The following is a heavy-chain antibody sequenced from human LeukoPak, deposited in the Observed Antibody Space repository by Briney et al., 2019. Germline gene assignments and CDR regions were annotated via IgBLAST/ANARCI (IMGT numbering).Heavy chain of an antibody. Sequence: PSETLSLTCTVSGGSISSGSYYWSWIRQPPGKGLEWIGYIYYSGNTNYNPSLKSRVTISVDTSKNQFSLKLTSVTAADTAVYYCARAGQYQPQMDAFDIWGQGTMVTVSS. V-gene: IGHV4-61*01. CDR3: ARAGQYQPQMDAFDI. CDR1: GGSISSGSYY. J-gene: IGHJ3*02. D-gene: IGHD2-2*01. CDR2: IYYSGNT.